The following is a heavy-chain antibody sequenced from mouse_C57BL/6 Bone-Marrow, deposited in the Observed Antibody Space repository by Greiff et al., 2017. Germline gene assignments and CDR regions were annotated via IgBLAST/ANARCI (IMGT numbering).Heavy chain of an antibody. CDR2: ISDGGSYT. CDR1: GFTFSSYA. CDR3: ARIYYYGSSYVHHYYFDY. D-gene: IGHD1-1*01. J-gene: IGHJ2*01. Sequence: EVQLVESGGGLVKPGGSLKLSCAASGFTFSSYAMSWVRQTPEKRLEWVATISDGGSYTYYPDNVKGRFTISRDNAKNNLYLQMSHLKSEDTAMYYCARIYYYGSSYVHHYYFDYWGQGTTLTVSS. V-gene: IGHV5-4*01.